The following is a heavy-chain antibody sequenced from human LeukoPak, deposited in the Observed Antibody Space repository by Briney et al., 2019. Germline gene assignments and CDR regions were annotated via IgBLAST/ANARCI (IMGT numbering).Heavy chain of an antibody. CDR1: GDSISSGGYY. Sequence: PSETLSLTCTVSGDSISSGGYYWSWIRQHPGKGLEWIGYIYYSGSTYYNPSLKSRITISVDTSKNQFSLNLSSVTAADTAVYYCARVTKSGSYFEGVSWFDPWGQGTLVTVSS. CDR3: ARVTKSGSYFEGVSWFDP. CDR2: IYYSGST. V-gene: IGHV4-31*03. D-gene: IGHD1-26*01. J-gene: IGHJ5*02.